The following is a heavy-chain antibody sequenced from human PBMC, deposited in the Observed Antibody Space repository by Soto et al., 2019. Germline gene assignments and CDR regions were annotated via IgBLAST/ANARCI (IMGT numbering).Heavy chain of an antibody. V-gene: IGHV3-48*01. CDR3: AREDSFAFDI. CDR1: GFTFTSYS. Sequence: GGSLRLSCAASGFTFTSYSMNWVRQAPGKGLEWVSYIRGTTHYADSVKGRFTISRDNARSSLYLQMNSLRADDTAVYYCAREDSFAFDIWGQGTMLTVSS. J-gene: IGHJ3*02. D-gene: IGHD3-16*02. CDR2: IRGTT.